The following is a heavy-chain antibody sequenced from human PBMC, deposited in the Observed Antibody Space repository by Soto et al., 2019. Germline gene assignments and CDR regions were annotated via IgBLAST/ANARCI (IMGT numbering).Heavy chain of an antibody. V-gene: IGHV4-39*01. Sequence: SETLSLTCSVSGGSISSSSYYWGWIRQPPGKGLEWIGSIYYSGSTYYNPSLKSRVTISVDTSKNQFSLKLSSVTAADTAVYYCARPLGYCSGGSCKRYYYGMDVWGQGTTVTVSS. CDR1: GGSISSSSYY. J-gene: IGHJ6*02. CDR2: IYYSGST. D-gene: IGHD2-15*01. CDR3: ARPLGYCSGGSCKRYYYGMDV.